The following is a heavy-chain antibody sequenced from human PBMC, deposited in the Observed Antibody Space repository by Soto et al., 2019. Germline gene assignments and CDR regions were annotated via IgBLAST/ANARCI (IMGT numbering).Heavy chain of an antibody. Sequence: DVQLVESGGGLVKPGGSLILSCAASGFTFSTYNMNWVRQAPGKGLEWVSSIPSSTSYIFYADSVKVRFTISRDNAKHSLYLQMNSLRAEDTAVYYCARDFGGILRFGESWGQGTLVTVSS. V-gene: IGHV3-21*01. CDR2: IPSSTSYI. J-gene: IGHJ5*02. CDR1: GFTFSTYN. CDR3: ARDFGGILRFGES. D-gene: IGHD3-10*01.